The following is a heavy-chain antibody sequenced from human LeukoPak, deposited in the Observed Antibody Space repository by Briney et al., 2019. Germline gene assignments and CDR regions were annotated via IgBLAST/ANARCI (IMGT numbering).Heavy chain of an antibody. D-gene: IGHD6-19*01. CDR2: IYYSGST. V-gene: IGHV4-39*07. CDR3: ARGSSFDY. Sequence: SETLSLTCTVSGGSISSSSYYWGWIRQPPGKGLEWIGSIYYSGSTYYNPSLKSRVTISVDTSKNQFSLKLSSVTAADTAVYYCARGSSFDYWGQGTLVTVSS. CDR1: GGSISSSSYY. J-gene: IGHJ4*02.